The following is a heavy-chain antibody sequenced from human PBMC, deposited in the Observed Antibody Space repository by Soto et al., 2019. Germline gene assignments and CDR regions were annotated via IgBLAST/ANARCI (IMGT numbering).Heavy chain of an antibody. J-gene: IGHJ3*02. CDR2: TYYRSKWYN. Sequence: SQTLSLTCAISGDSVSSNSAAWNCIRQSPSRGLEWLGRTYYRSKWYNDYAVSVKSRITINPDTSKNQFSLQLNSVTPEDTAVYYCARDREVGATTRNAFDIWGQGTMVTVSS. V-gene: IGHV6-1*01. CDR1: GDSVSSNSAA. CDR3: ARDREVGATTRNAFDI. D-gene: IGHD1-26*01.